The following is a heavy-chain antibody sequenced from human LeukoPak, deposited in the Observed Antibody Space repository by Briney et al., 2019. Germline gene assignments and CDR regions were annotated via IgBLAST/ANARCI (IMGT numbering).Heavy chain of an antibody. CDR3: ARDGERVYDTSPLDY. J-gene: IGHJ4*02. CDR1: GGTFSSYA. D-gene: IGHD3-9*01. Sequence: ASVKVSCKASGGTFSSYAISWVRQAPGQGLEWMGGIIPIFGTANYAQKFQGRVTITADESTSTACTELSSLRSEDTAVYYCARDGERVYDTSPLDYWGQGTLVTVSS. V-gene: IGHV1-69*13. CDR2: IIPIFGTA.